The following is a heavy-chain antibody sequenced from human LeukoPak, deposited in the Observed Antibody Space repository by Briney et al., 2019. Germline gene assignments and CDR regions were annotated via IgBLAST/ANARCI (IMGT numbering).Heavy chain of an antibody. CDR2: ISGSGGST. Sequence: GGSLRLSCAASGFTFSNYAMSWVRQAPGKGLEWVSAISGSGGSTYYADSVKGRFTISRDNSKNTLYLQMNSLRAEDTAVYYCAKDVNGVTAIGPFAYGGQGPLVTVS. J-gene: IGHJ4*02. CDR1: GFTFSNYA. CDR3: AKDVNGVTAIGPFAY. D-gene: IGHD2-21*02. V-gene: IGHV3-23*01.